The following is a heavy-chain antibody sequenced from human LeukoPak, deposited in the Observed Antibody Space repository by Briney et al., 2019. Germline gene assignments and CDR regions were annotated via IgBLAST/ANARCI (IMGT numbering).Heavy chain of an antibody. CDR2: IYYSGGT. V-gene: IGHV4-39*01. Sequence: PSETLSLTCTVSGGSISSSSYYWGWIRQPPGKGLEWIGTIYYSGGTYYNPSLKSRVTISVDSSKNQFSLTLSSVTAADTAVYYCARHSGHGYNLTPFDYWGQGTPVTVSS. D-gene: IGHD5-24*01. CDR1: GGSISSSSYY. CDR3: ARHSGHGYNLTPFDY. J-gene: IGHJ4*02.